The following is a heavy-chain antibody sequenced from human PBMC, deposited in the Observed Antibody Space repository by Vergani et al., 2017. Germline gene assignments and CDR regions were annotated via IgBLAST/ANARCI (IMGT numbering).Heavy chain of an antibody. D-gene: IGHD3-22*01. Sequence: EVQLVQSGAEVKKPGESLKISCQISGYSFTNYWIGWVRQMPGKGLEWMGIIHPADSDTRYSPSFQGQVTISVDKSISTAYLQRSSLRASDSAMYYCARLKGRDSSESKYCDYWGQVTLGTV. CDR2: IHPADSDT. CDR3: ARLKGRDSSESKYCDY. V-gene: IGHV5-51*01. CDR1: GYSFTNYW. J-gene: IGHJ4*01.